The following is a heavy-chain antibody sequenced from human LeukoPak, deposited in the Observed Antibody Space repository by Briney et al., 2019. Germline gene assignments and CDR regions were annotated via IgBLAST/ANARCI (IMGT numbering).Heavy chain of an antibody. J-gene: IGHJ4*02. CDR1: GFTFSSYS. CDR3: AREVTARYYFDY. D-gene: IGHD2-21*02. Sequence: GGSLRLSCAASGFTFSSYSMNWVRQAPGKGLEWVAVISYDGSNKYYADSVKGRFTISRDNSKNTLYLQMNSLRAEDTAVYYCAREVTARYYFDYWGQGTLVTVSS. V-gene: IGHV3-30*03. CDR2: ISYDGSNK.